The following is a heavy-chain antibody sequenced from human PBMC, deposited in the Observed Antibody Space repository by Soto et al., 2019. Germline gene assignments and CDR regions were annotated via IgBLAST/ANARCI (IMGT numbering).Heavy chain of an antibody. D-gene: IGHD3-10*01. CDR1: GFTFSSYG. V-gene: IGHV3-30*18. Sequence: GGSLRLSCAASGFTFSSYGMHWVRQAPGKGLEWVAVISYDGSNKYYADSVKGRFTISRDNSKNTLYLQMNSLRAEDTAVYYCAKVFKLGNMVRGVIRYYYYYGMDVWGQGTTVTVS. CDR2: ISYDGSNK. J-gene: IGHJ6*02. CDR3: AKVFKLGNMVRGVIRYYYYYGMDV.